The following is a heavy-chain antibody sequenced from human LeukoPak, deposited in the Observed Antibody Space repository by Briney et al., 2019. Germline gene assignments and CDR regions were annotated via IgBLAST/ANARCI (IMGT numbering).Heavy chain of an antibody. CDR2: INHSGST. V-gene: IGHV4-34*01. CDR3: ARGRGSSGYYKRSWFDP. J-gene: IGHJ5*02. Sequence: SETLSLTCAVYGGSFSGYYWSWIRQPPGKGLEWIGEINHSGSTNYNPSLKSRATISVDTSKNQFSLKLSSVTAADTAVYYCARGRGSSGYYKRSWFDPWGQGTLVTVSS. D-gene: IGHD3-22*01. CDR1: GGSFSGYY.